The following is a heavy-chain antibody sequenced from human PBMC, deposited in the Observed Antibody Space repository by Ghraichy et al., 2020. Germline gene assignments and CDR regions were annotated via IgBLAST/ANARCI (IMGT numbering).Heavy chain of an antibody. CDR3: ARERGGSYFGYYFDY. J-gene: IGHJ4*02. V-gene: IGHV3-7*03. CDR1: GFTFSSYW. D-gene: IGHD1-26*01. CDR2: IKQDGSEK. Sequence: GSLRLSCAASGFTFSSYWMSWVRQAPGKGLEWVANIKQDGSEKYYVDSVKGRFTISRDNAKNSLYLQMNSLRAEDTAVYYCARERGGSYFGYYFDYWGQGTLVTVSS.